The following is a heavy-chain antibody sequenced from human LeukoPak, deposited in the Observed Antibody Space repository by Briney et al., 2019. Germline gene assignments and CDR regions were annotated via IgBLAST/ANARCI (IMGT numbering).Heavy chain of an antibody. CDR2: INPNSGGT. CDR1: GYTFTGYY. CDR3: AREEGITMVRGVTLPFDY. V-gene: IGHV1-2*02. Sequence: GASVKVSCKASGYTFTGYYMHWVRQAPGQGLEWMGWINPNSGGTNYAQKFQGRVTMTRDTSISTAYMELSRLRSDDTAVYYCAREEGITMVRGVTLPFDYWGQGTLVTVSS. D-gene: IGHD3-10*01. J-gene: IGHJ4*02.